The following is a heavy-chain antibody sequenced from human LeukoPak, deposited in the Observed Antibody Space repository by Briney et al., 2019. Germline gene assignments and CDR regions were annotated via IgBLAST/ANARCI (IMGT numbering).Heavy chain of an antibody. Sequence: PGGSLRLSCAASGFTFSSYWMSWVRQAPGKGLEWVSAISGSGGSTYYADSVKGRFTISRDNSKNTLYLQMNSLRAEDTAVYYCAKDGGYGWFGELLPYWGQGTLVTVSS. D-gene: IGHD3-10*01. J-gene: IGHJ4*02. CDR1: GFTFSSYW. CDR2: ISGSGGST. V-gene: IGHV3-23*01. CDR3: AKDGGYGWFGELLPY.